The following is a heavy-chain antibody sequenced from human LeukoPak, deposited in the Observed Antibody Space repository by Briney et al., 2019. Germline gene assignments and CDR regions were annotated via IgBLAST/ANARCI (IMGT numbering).Heavy chain of an antibody. CDR1: GGSISSSNW. J-gene: IGHJ4*02. CDR3: ARVPTVTFFDH. CDR2: IYHNGST. V-gene: IGHV4-4*02. Sequence: SGTLSLTCAVSGGSISSSNWWSWVRQPPGKGLEWIGEIYHNGSTHYNPSLKSRVTISVDTSKNQFSLKLSSVTAADTAVYYCARVPTVTFFDHWGQGTLVTVSS. D-gene: IGHD4-17*01.